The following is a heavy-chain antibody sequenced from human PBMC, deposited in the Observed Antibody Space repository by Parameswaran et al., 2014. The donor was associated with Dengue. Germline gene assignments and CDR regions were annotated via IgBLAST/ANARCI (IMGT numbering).Heavy chain of an antibody. CDR3: ARPPDTSGWYRNAFNV. Sequence: VRQPWTRLEWMGWMNPQTGNTGYAQSLRGRLTLTRDTSLTTAYMELTGLTSEDTAVYYCARPPDTSGWYRNAFNVWGQGTLVTVSS. J-gene: IGHJ3*01. CDR2: MNPQTGNT. D-gene: IGHD6-19*01. V-gene: IGHV1-8*01.